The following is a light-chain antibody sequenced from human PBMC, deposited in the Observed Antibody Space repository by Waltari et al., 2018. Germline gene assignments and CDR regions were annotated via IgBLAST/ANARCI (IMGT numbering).Light chain of an antibody. V-gene: IGLV4-69*01. Sequence: QLSATQSPSASASLGHSVRLTCTLDNALGTYNIAWHQQRPKKAPRFLMKIDSDGSHVKGDAIPDRFAGSSSGAARYLTISDLQSDDDADYYCQAWGPGLWVFGGGTKLTVL. CDR2: IDSDGSH. CDR3: QAWGPGLWV. J-gene: IGLJ3*02. CDR1: NALGTYN.